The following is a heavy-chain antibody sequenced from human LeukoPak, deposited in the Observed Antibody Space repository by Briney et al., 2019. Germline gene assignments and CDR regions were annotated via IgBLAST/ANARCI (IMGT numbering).Heavy chain of an antibody. V-gene: IGHV3-23*01. Sequence: GGSLRLSCAASGFTVSSYGMTWVRQAPGKGLEWVSAFSATDGSAQYAESVKGRFTISRDNSKNSLYLQMNSLRDEDTAVYYCAKARIASAGTGAFDLWGQGPMVTFSS. D-gene: IGHD6-13*01. J-gene: IGHJ3*01. CDR3: AKARIASAGTGAFDL. CDR2: FSATDGSA. CDR1: GFTVSSYG.